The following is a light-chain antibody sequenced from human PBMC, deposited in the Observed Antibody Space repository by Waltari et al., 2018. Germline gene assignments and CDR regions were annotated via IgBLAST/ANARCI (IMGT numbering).Light chain of an antibody. CDR3: QNHERLPAT. CDR1: HNIGTY. Sequence: LTQSPGTQSLSPGERATLSCRASHNIGTYLVWYQQKPGQPPRLLMYAASRRATGVPDRFSGSGSGTDFSLTISRLEPEDFAVYYCQNHERLPATFGQGTRVEIK. V-gene: IGKV3-20*01. CDR2: AAS. J-gene: IGKJ1*01.